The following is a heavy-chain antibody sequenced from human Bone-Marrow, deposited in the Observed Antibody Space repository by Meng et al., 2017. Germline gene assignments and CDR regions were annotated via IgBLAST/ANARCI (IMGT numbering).Heavy chain of an antibody. CDR2: LGAHDGDT. J-gene: IGHJ4*02. CDR1: HYTFTGYG. D-gene: IGHD3-10*01. CDR3: ARGTPGRRYAEY. Sequence: QVQVVQSVTVVKRPGASVKVPCKASHYTFTGYGVSWFRQAPGQGLEWMAWLGAHDGDTSHAPRFQGRVTVTADRPTATAYMELWNLRSVDTGVYYGARGTPGRRYAEYWGQGTLVTVSS. V-gene: IGHV1-18*01.